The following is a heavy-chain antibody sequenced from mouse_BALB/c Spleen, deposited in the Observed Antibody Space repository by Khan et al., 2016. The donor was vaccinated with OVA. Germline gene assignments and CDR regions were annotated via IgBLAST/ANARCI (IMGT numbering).Heavy chain of an antibody. D-gene: IGHD1-1*01. CDR1: GFTFSTYG. J-gene: IGHJ3*01. CDR3: ARLAYYYDSEGFAY. V-gene: IGHV5-6*01. CDR2: ISSGGSYT. Sequence: EVKVVESGGDLVKPEGSLKLSCAASGFTFSTYGMSWVRQTPDKRLEWVATISSGGSYTHYPDSVQGRFTISRDNAKNTLYLQMSSLKSEDTAMFYCARLAYYYDSEGFAYWGQGTLVTVSA.